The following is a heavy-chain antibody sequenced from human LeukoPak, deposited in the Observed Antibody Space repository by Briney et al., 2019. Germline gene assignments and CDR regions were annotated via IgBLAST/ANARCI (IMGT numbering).Heavy chain of an antibody. D-gene: IGHD6-19*01. CDR1: GYTFTGHY. Sequence: ASVKVSCRASGYTFTGHYIYWVRQAPGQGLEWMGWINPNSGGTNYAQKFQGRVTMTRDTSISTAYMELSRLRSDDTAVYYCARGGVYSSGWLTPSDYWGQGTLVTVSS. J-gene: IGHJ4*02. CDR3: ARGGVYSSGWLTPSDY. V-gene: IGHV1-2*02. CDR2: INPNSGGT.